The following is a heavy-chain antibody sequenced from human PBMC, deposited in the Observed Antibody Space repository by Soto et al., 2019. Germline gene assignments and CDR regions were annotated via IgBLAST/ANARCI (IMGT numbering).Heavy chain of an antibody. CDR3: AREMSDIVVVPAAYDAFDI. CDR2: IWYDGSNK. Sequence: GGSLRLSCAASGFTFSSYGMHWVRQAPGKGLEWVAVIWYDGSNKYYADSVKGRFTISRDNSKNTLYLQMNSLRAEDTAVYYCAREMSDIVVVPAAYDAFDIWGQGTMVTVSS. V-gene: IGHV3-33*01. D-gene: IGHD2-2*01. CDR1: GFTFSSYG. J-gene: IGHJ3*02.